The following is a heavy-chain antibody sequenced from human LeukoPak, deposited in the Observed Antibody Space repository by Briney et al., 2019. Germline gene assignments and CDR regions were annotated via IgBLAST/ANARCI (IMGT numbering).Heavy chain of an antibody. J-gene: IGHJ4*02. D-gene: IGHD3-16*01. CDR3: ASLGGKWNYPFDN. V-gene: IGHV3-7*03. CDR1: GFTFSSYW. CDR2: IKQDGSEK. Sequence: EGSLRLSCAASGFTFSSYWMSWVRQAPGKGLKWVANIKQDGSEKYYVDSVKGRFTISRDNAKNSLYLQMNSLRAEDTAVYYCASLGGKWNYPFDNWGQGTLVTVSS.